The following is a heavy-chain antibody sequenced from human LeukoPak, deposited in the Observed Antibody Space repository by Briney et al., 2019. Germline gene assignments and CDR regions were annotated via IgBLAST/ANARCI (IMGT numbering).Heavy chain of an antibody. V-gene: IGHV3-7*01. CDR1: GFTFSTYW. CDR2: IKQDGSEK. Sequence: GGSQRLSCAASGFTFSTYWMSWVRQAPGKGLEWVANIKQDGSEKYYVDSVKGRFTISRDNAKNSLYLQMNSLRAEDTAVYYCARDHCGGDWLCPDSWFDPWGQGTLVTVSS. CDR3: ARDHCGGDWLCPDSWFDP. D-gene: IGHD2-21*01. J-gene: IGHJ5*02.